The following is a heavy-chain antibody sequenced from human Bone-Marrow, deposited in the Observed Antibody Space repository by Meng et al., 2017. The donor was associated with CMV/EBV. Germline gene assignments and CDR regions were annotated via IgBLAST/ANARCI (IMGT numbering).Heavy chain of an antibody. CDR1: GGSISSSSYY. J-gene: IGHJ6*02. Sequence: SETLSLTCTVSGGSISSSSYYWGWIRQPPGKGLEWIGSIYYSGSTNYNPSLKSRVTISVDTSKNQFSLKLSSVTAADTAVYYCARTMHCSSTSCYGRYYYYGMDVWGQGTTVTVSS. CDR2: IYYSGST. D-gene: IGHD2-2*01. CDR3: ARTMHCSSTSCYGRYYYYGMDV. V-gene: IGHV4-39*07.